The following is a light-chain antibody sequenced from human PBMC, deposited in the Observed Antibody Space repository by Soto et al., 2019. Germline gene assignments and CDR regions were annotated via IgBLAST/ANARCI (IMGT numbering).Light chain of an antibody. CDR3: QQRSNWPRGLT. Sequence: EILLSQSPATLSLSPEERATLSCRASQSVSSYLAWYQQKPGQAPRLLIYDASNRATGIPARFSGSGSGTDFTLTISSLEPEDFAVYYCQQRSNWPRGLTFGGGTKVDIK. CDR1: QSVSSY. V-gene: IGKV3-11*01. CDR2: DAS. J-gene: IGKJ4*01.